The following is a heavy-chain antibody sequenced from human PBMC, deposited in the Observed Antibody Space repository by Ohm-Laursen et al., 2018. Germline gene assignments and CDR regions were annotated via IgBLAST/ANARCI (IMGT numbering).Heavy chain of an antibody. V-gene: IGHV3-33*01. CDR1: GLTFNSYG. CDR3: ARDSAMAT. J-gene: IGHJ5*02. CDR2: IYYDGSNK. D-gene: IGHD5-18*01. Sequence: SLRLSCTASGLTFNSYGMHWVRQAPGKGLEWVALIYYDGSNKYYADSVKGRFTISRDNSKNTLYLQMNSLRADDTAVYYCARDSAMATWGQGTLVTVSS.